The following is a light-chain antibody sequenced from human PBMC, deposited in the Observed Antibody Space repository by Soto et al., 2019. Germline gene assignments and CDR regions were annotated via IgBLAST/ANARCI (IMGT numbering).Light chain of an antibody. CDR2: EVS. Sequence: QSALTQPASVSGSPGQSITISCTGTSSDVGGYNYVSWYQQYPGKAPKLIIYEVSNRPSGVSNRFSGSKSGNTASLTISGLQAEDEADYYCCSYGGSSTFPYVFGTRTKVTVL. CDR3: CSYGGSSTFPYV. CDR1: SSDVGGYNY. V-gene: IGLV2-14*01. J-gene: IGLJ1*01.